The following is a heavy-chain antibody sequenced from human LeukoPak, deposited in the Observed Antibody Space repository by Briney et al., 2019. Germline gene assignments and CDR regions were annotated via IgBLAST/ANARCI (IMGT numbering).Heavy chain of an antibody. CDR2: IIPIFGTA. V-gene: IGHV1-69*06. J-gene: IGHJ6*03. Sequence: SVKVSCKASGGTFSSYAISWVRQAPGQGLEWMGGIIPIFGTANYAQKFQGRVTITADKSTSTAYMELSSLRSEDTAVYYCARANTATAYYYYYMDVWGKGTTVTVSS. CDR1: GGTFSSYA. D-gene: IGHD5-18*01. CDR3: ARANTATAYYYYYMDV.